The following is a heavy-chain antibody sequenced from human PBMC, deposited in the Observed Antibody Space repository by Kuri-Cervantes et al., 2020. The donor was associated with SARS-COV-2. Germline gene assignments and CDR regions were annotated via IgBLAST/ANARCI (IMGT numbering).Heavy chain of an antibody. Sequence: SETLSLTCAVYGGSFSGYYWSWIRQPPGKGLEWIGEINHSGSTYYNPSLKSRVTISVDTSKNQFSLKLSSVTAADTAVYYCARAERYCSSTSCYFDYWGQGTLVTVSS. CDR3: ARAERYCSSTSCYFDY. D-gene: IGHD2-2*01. CDR1: GGSFSGYY. J-gene: IGHJ4*02. CDR2: INHSGST. V-gene: IGHV4-34*09.